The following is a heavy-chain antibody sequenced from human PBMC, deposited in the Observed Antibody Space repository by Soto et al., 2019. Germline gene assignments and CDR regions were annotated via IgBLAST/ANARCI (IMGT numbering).Heavy chain of an antibody. Sequence: SETLSLTCTVSGGSISSGGYYWSWIRQHPGKGLEWIGYIYYSGSTYYNPSLRSRVTISVDTSKNQFSLKLSSVTAADTAVYYCARRDRDEGAMLGWFDPWGQGTLVTVSS. CDR1: GGSISSGGYY. V-gene: IGHV4-31*03. CDR3: ARRDRDEGAMLGWFDP. CDR2: IYYSGST. J-gene: IGHJ5*02. D-gene: IGHD1-26*01.